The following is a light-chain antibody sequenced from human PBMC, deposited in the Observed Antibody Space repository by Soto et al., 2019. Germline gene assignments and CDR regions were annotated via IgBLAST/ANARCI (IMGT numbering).Light chain of an antibody. Sequence: QSALTQPASVSGSLGQSITISCTGTSSDVGGYNHVSWYQQHSGKVPKVIIYEVSNRPSGVSDRFSGSKSGNTASLTISGLQPEDEADYFCNSYTNTDTFWVFGGGTQLSVL. J-gene: IGLJ3*02. CDR1: SSDVGGYNH. V-gene: IGLV2-14*01. CDR2: EVS. CDR3: NSYTNTDTFWV.